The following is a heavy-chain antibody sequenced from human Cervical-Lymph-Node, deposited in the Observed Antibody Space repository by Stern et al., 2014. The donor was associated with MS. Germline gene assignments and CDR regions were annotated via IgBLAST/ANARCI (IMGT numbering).Heavy chain of an antibody. CDR1: GDSIYSGTYY. CDR2: INVSGST. V-gene: IGHV4-61*02. Sequence: QVQLVESGPGLVKPTQTLSLTCTVSGDSIYSGTYYWSWIRPSAGKGLEWIGRINVSGSTNSNPSLKSRLTMSIDTSKNQFSLRLSSVTAADTAVYYCARDRGVGGLFDYWGQGTLGIVSS. CDR3: ARDRGVGGLFDY. J-gene: IGHJ4*02. D-gene: IGHD3-10*01.